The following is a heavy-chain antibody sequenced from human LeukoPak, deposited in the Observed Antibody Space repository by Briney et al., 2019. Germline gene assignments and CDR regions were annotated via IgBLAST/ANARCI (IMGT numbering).Heavy chain of an antibody. CDR2: IYYSGST. CDR1: GGSISSGDYY. CDR3: ARGYSGSYGRFDY. D-gene: IGHD1-26*01. Sequence: SETLSLTCTVSGGSISSGDYYWSWIRQPPGKGLEWIGYIYYSGSTYYNPSLKSRVTISVDTSKNQFSLKLSSVTAADTAVYYCARGYSGSYGRFDYWGQGTLVTVSS. V-gene: IGHV4-30-4*02. J-gene: IGHJ4*02.